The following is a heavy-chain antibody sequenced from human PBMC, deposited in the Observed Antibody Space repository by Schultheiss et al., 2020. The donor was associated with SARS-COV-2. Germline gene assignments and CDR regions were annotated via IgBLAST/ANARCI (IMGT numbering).Heavy chain of an antibody. V-gene: IGHV3-64*04. D-gene: IGHD3-3*01. CDR1: GFTFSSYA. J-gene: IGHJ6*02. CDR2: ISSNGGST. CDR3: ARSGSDYGMDV. Sequence: GGSLRLSCAASGFTFSSYAMHWVRQAPGKGLEYVSDISSNGGSTYYADSVKGRFTISRDNAKNSLYLQMNSLRAEDTAVYYCARSGSDYGMDVWGQGTTVTVSS.